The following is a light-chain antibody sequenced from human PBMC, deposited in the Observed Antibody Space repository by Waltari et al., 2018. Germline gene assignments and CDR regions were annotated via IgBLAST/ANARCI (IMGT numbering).Light chain of an antibody. Sequence: QLVLTQSPSASASLGASVKLTCTLSSGHTTNIIAWLQQKPEKGPRYLMKVNSDGSHNKGVGIPERFSGSSSGAERYLTISSLQSEDEADYYCQTGGHGTWVFGGGTRLTVL. CDR2: VNSDGSH. V-gene: IGLV4-69*01. CDR1: SGHTTNI. CDR3: QTGGHGTWV. J-gene: IGLJ3*02.